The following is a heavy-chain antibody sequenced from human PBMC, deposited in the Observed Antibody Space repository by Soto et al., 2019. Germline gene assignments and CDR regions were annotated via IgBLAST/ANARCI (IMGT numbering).Heavy chain of an antibody. J-gene: IGHJ5*02. V-gene: IGHV4-59*01. Sequence: PSETRSLTSSVSGGSIGGYYWLLLRQPTGKGLEWIGYAYYSGDTGYNPSLQSRVTMAVDTSKNQVSLKLTSVTAADTAVYYCARDRSTYGGGGTGEVKENWFDPWGQGALVIV. CDR2: AYYSGDT. CDR3: ARDRSTYGGGGTGEVKENWFDP. CDR1: GGSIGGYY. D-gene: IGHD2-8*01.